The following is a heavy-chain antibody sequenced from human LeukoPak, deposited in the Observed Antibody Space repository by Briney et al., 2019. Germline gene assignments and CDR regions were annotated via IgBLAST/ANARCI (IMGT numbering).Heavy chain of an antibody. CDR1: GGSITSSDYH. CDR3: ARHVGQQLFYYHYGLDV. CDR2: MYHSGST. D-gene: IGHD6-13*01. V-gene: IGHV4-39*01. Sequence: SETLSLTCTVSGGSITSSDYHWGWIRQPPGKGLEWIGSMYHSGSTYHNPSLKSRVTISVDTSKNQFSLKLNSVTATDTAVYYCARHVGQQLFYYHYGLDVWGQGTTVSVSS. J-gene: IGHJ6*02.